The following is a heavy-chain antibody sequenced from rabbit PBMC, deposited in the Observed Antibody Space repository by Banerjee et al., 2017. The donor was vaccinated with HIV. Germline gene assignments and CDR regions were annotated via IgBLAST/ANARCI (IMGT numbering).Heavy chain of an antibody. V-gene: IGHV1S69*01. J-gene: IGHJ4*02. CDR3: ARDPHYNCLDI. CDR2: ITGADNT. D-gene: IGHD1-1*01. Sequence: QSVEESGGRLVTPGGSLTLTCTVSGFSLTEYNIQWVRQAPGKGLEWIGYITGADNTYYANWAKGRFTISRTSSTTVDLKITSPTTEDTATYFCARDPHYNCLDIWGPGTLVTVS. CDR1: GFSLTEYN.